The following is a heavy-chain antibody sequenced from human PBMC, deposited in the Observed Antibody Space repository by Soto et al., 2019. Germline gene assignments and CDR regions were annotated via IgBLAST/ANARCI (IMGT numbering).Heavy chain of an antibody. CDR2: IIPILGIA. D-gene: IGHD6-13*01. Sequence: QVQLVQSGAEVKKPGSSVKVSCKASGGTFSSYTISWVRQAPGQGLEWMGRIIPILGIANYAQKFQGRVTITADKCTRTDYMELSSVRSEDREVYYCARVNAAGTSRDWFGPWGQGTLVTVSS. V-gene: IGHV1-69*02. CDR3: ARVNAAGTSRDWFGP. CDR1: GGTFSSYT. J-gene: IGHJ5*02.